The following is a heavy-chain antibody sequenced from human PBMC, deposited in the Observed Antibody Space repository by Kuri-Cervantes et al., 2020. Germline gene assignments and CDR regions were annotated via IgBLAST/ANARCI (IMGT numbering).Heavy chain of an antibody. CDR1: GFTLSSYA. Sequence: AESMSLSCAASGFTLSSYAMHWVRQAPGKVLEWVAVISYDGSNKYYADSVKVRFTISRDNAKNSLYLQMNSLRAEDTAVYDCARPYDFWSGYEGWGQGTLVTVSS. J-gene: IGHJ4*02. V-gene: IGHV3-30-3*01. CDR3: ARPYDFWSGYEG. CDR2: ISYDGSNK. D-gene: IGHD3-3*01.